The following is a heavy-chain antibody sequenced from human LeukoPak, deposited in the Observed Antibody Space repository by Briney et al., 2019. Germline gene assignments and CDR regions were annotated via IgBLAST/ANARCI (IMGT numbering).Heavy chain of an antibody. CDR3: ARGWSPQGYFGL. J-gene: IGHJ2*01. CDR2: IIPILGIA. CDR1: GGTFSSYA. D-gene: IGHD3-3*01. Sequence: ASVKVSCKASGGTFSSYAISWVRQAPGQGLEWMGRIIPILGIANYAQKFQGRVTITADKSTSTAYMELSSLRSEDTAVYYCARGWSPQGYFGLWGRGTLVTVSS. V-gene: IGHV1-69*04.